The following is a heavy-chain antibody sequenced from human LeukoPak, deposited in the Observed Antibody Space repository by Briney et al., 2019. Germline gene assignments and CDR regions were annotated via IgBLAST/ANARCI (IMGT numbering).Heavy chain of an antibody. D-gene: IGHD5-12*01. V-gene: IGHV3-7*01. CDR2: IKQDGSEK. Sequence: GGSLRLSCAASGFTFSNYAMSWVRQAPGKGLEWVANIKQDGSEKYYVDSVKGRFTISRDNAKNSLYLQMNSLRAEDTAVYYCARGAIVARGGTFDYWGQGTLVTVSS. CDR3: ARGAIVARGGTFDY. CDR1: GFTFSNYA. J-gene: IGHJ4*02.